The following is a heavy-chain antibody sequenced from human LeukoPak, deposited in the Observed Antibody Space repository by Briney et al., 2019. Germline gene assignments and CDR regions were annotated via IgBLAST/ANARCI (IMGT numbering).Heavy chain of an antibody. D-gene: IGHD3-22*01. J-gene: IGHJ4*02. CDR3: ARRDTSGYYFY. V-gene: IGHV4-34*01. Sequence: PSETLSLTCAVYGGSFSGYYWSWIRQPPGKGLEWIGEINHSGSTNYNPSLKSRVTISVDTSKNQLSLKLSSVTAADTAVYYCARRDTSGYYFYWGQGTLVTVSS. CDR2: INHSGST. CDR1: GGSFSGYY.